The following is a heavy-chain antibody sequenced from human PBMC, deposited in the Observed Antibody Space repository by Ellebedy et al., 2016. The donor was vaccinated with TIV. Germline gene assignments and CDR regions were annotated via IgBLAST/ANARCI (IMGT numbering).Heavy chain of an antibody. CDR2: IYHSGST. D-gene: IGHD3-22*01. CDR1: GGSISSSNW. J-gene: IGHJ4*02. V-gene: IGHV4-4*02. CDR3: ASYYDSSGYYYHAVGY. Sequence: SETLSLTCAVSGGSISSSNWWSWVRQPPGKGLEWIGEIYHSGSTNYNPSPKSRVTISVDKSKNQFSLKLSSVTAADTAVYYCASYYDSSGYYYHAVGYWGQGTLVTVSS.